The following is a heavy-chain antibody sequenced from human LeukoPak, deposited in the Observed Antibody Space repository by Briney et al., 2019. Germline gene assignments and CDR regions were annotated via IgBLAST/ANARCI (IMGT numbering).Heavy chain of an antibody. CDR3: ARDYGGSSPFDY. Sequence: GGSLRLSCAASGFTFSSYEMHWVRQAPGKGLEWVSYISSSGSTIYYADSVKGRFTISRDNAKNSRYLQMNSLRAEDTAVYYCARDYGGSSPFDYWGQGTLVTVSS. CDR2: ISSSGSTI. CDR1: GFTFSSYE. D-gene: IGHD4-23*01. V-gene: IGHV3-48*03. J-gene: IGHJ4*02.